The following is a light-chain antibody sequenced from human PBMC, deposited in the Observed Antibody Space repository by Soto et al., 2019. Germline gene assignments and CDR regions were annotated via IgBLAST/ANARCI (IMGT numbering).Light chain of an antibody. CDR3: SSYTSSTALIV. V-gene: IGLV2-14*01. J-gene: IGLJ1*01. CDR2: DVT. Sequence: SVLTRPASVSGSPGQSITIFCTGTSSDVGAYNYVSWYQQHPGTAPKLIIYDVTIRPSGVSDRFSGSKSGNTASLSISGLQSEDEADYYCSSYTSSTALIVFGTGTK. CDR1: SSDVGAYNY.